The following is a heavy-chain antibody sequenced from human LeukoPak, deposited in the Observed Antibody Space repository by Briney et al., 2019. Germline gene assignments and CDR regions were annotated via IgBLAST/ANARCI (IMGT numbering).Heavy chain of an antibody. D-gene: IGHD1-26*01. Sequence: ASVKVSCKASGYTFTSYYMHWVRQAPGQGLEWMGLINPTGGSTGYAQKFHGRVTMTRDMSTSTDYMELSSLRSEDTAIYYCARDNSVGDNAWWFDPWGQGTLVTVSS. CDR1: GYTFTSYY. V-gene: IGHV1-46*01. J-gene: IGHJ5*02. CDR2: INPTGGST. CDR3: ARDNSVGDNAWWFDP.